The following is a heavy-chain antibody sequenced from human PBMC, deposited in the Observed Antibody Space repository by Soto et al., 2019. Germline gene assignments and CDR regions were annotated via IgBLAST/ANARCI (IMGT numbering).Heavy chain of an antibody. CDR3: AGGAAGR. V-gene: IGHV1-69*02. Sequence: QVQLVQSGAEVKKPGSSVKVSCKASGGTFSSYTISWVRQAPGQGLEWMGRIIPILGIANYAQKFQGRVTIPADTSRSTAYMGLSGLGSGDTAVYYCAGGAAGRWGQGTLVTVSS. CDR1: GGTFSSYT. CDR2: IIPILGIA. D-gene: IGHD3-16*01. J-gene: IGHJ4*02.